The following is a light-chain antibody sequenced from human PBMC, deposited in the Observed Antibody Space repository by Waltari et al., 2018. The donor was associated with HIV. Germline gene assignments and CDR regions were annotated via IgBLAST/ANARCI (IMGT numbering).Light chain of an antibody. CDR1: NIGSKS. CDR2: YDS. J-gene: IGLJ2*01. Sequence: SYVLTQPPSVSVAPGKTARITCWGNNIGSKSVHWYQQKPGQAPVLVIYYDSDRPSGIPERFSGSNSGNTATLTISRVEAGDEADYYCQVWDSSSDHPVVFGGGTKLTVL. CDR3: QVWDSSSDHPVV. V-gene: IGLV3-21*04.